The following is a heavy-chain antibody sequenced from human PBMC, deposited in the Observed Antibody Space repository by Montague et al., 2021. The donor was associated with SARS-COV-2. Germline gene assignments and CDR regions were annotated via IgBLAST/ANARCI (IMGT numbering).Heavy chain of an antibody. V-gene: IGHV4-4*07. D-gene: IGHD3-10*01. CDR1: SGSINSYY. Sequence: SETLSLTCGVSSGSINSYYWSWIRQPAGKGLEWIGRIYTSGRTNHSPSLKSRVTISVDTSRNHLSLKLTSVTAADTAVYYCARDRPRSYYYGSGTYTWGGYGMDVWGQGTTVTVSS. CDR3: ARDRPRSYYYGSGTYTWGGYGMDV. CDR2: IYTSGRT. J-gene: IGHJ6*02.